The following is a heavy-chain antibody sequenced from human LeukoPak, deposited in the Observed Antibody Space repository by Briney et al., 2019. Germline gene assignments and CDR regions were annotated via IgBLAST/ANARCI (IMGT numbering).Heavy chain of an antibody. J-gene: IGHJ4*02. V-gene: IGHV4-34*01. CDR2: INHSGST. CDR1: GRSFSGYY. Sequence: PSETLSLTCAVYGRSFSGYYWSWIRQPPGKGLEWIGEINHSGSTNYNPSLKSRVTISVDTSKNQFSLKLSSVTAADTAVYYCARGRSGSYFDYWGQGTLVTVSS. CDR3: ARGRSGSYFDY. D-gene: IGHD1-26*01.